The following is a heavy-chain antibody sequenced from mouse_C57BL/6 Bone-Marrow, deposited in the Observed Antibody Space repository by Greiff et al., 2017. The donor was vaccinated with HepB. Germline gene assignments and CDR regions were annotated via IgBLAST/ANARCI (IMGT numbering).Heavy chain of an antibody. J-gene: IGHJ2*01. CDR2: IYPGSGST. CDR3: ATLYYCSSYGYFDY. CDR1: GYTFTSYW. V-gene: IGHV1-55*01. Sequence: QVQLQQPGAELVKPGASVKMSCKASGYTFTSYWITWVKQRPGQGLEWIGDIYPGSGSTNYNEKFKSKATLTVDTSSSTAYMQLSSLTSEDSAVYYCATLYYCSSYGYFDYWGQGTTLTVSS. D-gene: IGHD1-1*01.